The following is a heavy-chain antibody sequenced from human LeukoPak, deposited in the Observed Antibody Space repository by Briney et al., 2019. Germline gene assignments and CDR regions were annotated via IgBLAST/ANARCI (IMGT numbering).Heavy chain of an antibody. D-gene: IGHD6-19*01. CDR2: IYTSGST. CDR1: GGSISSGSYY. CDR3: ARDKVDSSGWYENYFDY. V-gene: IGHV4-61*02. J-gene: IGHJ4*02. Sequence: SETLSLTCTVSGGSISSGSYYWRWLRQPAGKGLEWIGRIYTSGSTNYNPSLKSRVTISVDTSKNQFSLKLSSVTAADTAVYYCARDKVDSSGWYENYFDYWGQGTLVTVSS.